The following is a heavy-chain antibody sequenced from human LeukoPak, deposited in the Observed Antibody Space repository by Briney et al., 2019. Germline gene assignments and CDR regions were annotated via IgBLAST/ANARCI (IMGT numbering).Heavy chain of an antibody. CDR3: ARDITSHYFDY. D-gene: IGHD1-14*01. CDR1: GFTFTRHG. J-gene: IGHJ4*02. Sequence: GGSLRLSCSASGFTFTRHGMHWVRQAPGKGLEWVAVIWYDGSDKYYTDSVKGRFTISRDNSRNTLYLQMNSLRIEDTAIYYCARDITSHYFDYCGQGALVTVSS. V-gene: IGHV3-33*01. CDR2: IWYDGSDK.